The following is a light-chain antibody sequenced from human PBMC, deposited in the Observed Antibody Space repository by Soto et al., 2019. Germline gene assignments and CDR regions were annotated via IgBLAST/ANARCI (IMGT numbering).Light chain of an antibody. J-gene: IGLJ2*01. Sequence: QSVLTQPPSVSAAPGQKVTISCSGSSSNIGNNYVSWYQQLPGTAPKLLIYDNDYRPSGIPDRFSGSKSGTSATLGITGFQTGDEADYYCGTWDSSLSVVVFGGGTKLTVL. V-gene: IGLV1-51*01. CDR3: GTWDSSLSVVV. CDR2: DND. CDR1: SSNIGNNY.